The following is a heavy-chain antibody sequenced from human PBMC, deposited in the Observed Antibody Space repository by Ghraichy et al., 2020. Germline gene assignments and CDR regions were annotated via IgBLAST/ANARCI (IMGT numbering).Heavy chain of an antibody. CDR2: IYYSGST. D-gene: IGHD3-3*01. CDR3: ARRSGYIVGGMDV. J-gene: IGHJ6*02. V-gene: IGHV4-31*03. Sequence: LRLSCTVSGGSISSGGYYWSWIRQHLGKGLEWIGYIYYSGSTSYNPSLKSRVTISVDTSKNQFSLKLSSVTAADTAVYYCARRSGYIVGGMDVWGQGTTVTVSS. CDR1: GGSISSGGYY.